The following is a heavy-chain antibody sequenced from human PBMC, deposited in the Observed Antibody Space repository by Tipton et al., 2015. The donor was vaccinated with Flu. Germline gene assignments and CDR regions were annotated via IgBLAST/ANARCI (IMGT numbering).Heavy chain of an antibody. J-gene: IGHJ3*02. Sequence: GSLRLSCAASGFTFSGYDMHWVRQPTGKGLEWVSAIGSIGDTYYSGSVKGRFTISRQNAENSLYLQMNSLRAGDTAMYYCARDYAGGWRGRAFDIWGQGTMVTVSS. V-gene: IGHV3-13*01. CDR2: IGSIGDT. CDR1: GFTFSGYD. CDR3: ARDYAGGWRGRAFDI. D-gene: IGHD6-19*01.